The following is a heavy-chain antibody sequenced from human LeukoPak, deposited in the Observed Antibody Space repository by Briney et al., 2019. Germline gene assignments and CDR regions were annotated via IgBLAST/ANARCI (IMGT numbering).Heavy chain of an antibody. V-gene: IGHV3-21*01. CDR3: ARDGSYYDILTGYYSIDY. D-gene: IGHD3-9*01. J-gene: IGHJ4*02. CDR1: GFTFSSYS. Sequence: PGGSLRLSCAASGFTFSSYSMNWVRQAPGKGLEWVSSISSSSSYIYYADSVKGRFTISRDNAKNSLYLQMNSLRAEDTSVYYCARDGSYYDILTGYYSIDYWGQGTLVTVSS. CDR2: ISSSSSYI.